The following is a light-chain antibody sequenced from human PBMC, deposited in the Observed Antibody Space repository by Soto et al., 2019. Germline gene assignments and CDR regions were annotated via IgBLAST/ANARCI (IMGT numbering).Light chain of an antibody. V-gene: IGLV2-11*01. J-gene: IGLJ2*01. CDR3: CSYAGSYTLFL. CDR1: STDVGGYNY. Sequence: QSALTQPRSVSGSPGQSVTISCTGTSTDVGGYNYVSWYQQQPGKAPKLMVYDVTERPSGVPDRFSGSKSGNTASLTISGLQAEDEGDYYCCSYAGSYTLFLFGGGTQLTVL. CDR2: DVT.